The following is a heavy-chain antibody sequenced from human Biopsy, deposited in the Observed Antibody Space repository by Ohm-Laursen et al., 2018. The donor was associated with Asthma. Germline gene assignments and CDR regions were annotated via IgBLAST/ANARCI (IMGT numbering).Heavy chain of an antibody. J-gene: IGHJ6*02. D-gene: IGHD3-10*01. V-gene: IGHV4-31*03. CDR1: GGSINIGDYY. CDR3: ARGPNYHGSGRAPIGMDV. Sequence: SQTLSLTCSVSGGSINIGDYYWSWIRQHPGKGLEWIGYIYYSGSTYYNPSLKSRVSILIDTSKNQFSLRLNSVTAADTAVYYCARGPNYHGSGRAPIGMDVWGQGTTVTVSS. CDR2: IYYSGST.